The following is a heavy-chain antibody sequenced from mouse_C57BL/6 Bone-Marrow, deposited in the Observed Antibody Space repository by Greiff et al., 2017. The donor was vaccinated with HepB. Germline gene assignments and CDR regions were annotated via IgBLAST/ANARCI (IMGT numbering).Heavy chain of an antibody. V-gene: IGHV6-3*01. CDR3: TAIYYGSSYLYWYFDV. Sequence: EVNVVESGGGLVQPGGSMKLSCVASGFTFSNYWMNWVRQSPEKGLEWVAQIRLKSDNYATHYAESVKGRFTISRDDSKSSVYLQMNNLRAEDTGIYYCTAIYYGSSYLYWYFDVWGTGTTVTVSS. CDR1: GFTFSNYW. CDR2: IRLKSDNYAT. J-gene: IGHJ1*03. D-gene: IGHD1-1*01.